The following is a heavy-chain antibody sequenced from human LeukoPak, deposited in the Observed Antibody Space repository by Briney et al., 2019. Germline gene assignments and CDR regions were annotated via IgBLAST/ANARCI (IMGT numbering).Heavy chain of an antibody. CDR1: GGSISSGGYS. D-gene: IGHD3-3*01. Sequence: SQTLSLTCAVSGGSISSGGYSWSWVRQPPGKGLEWIGEIYHSGSTNYNPSLKSRVTISVDKSKNQFSLKLSSVTAADTAVYYCARAVRFLEWLSTYYFDYWGQGTLVTVSS. CDR2: IYHSGST. V-gene: IGHV4-30-2*01. J-gene: IGHJ4*02. CDR3: ARAVRFLEWLSTYYFDY.